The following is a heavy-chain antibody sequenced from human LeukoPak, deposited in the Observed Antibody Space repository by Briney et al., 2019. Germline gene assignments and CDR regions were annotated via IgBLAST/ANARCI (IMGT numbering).Heavy chain of an antibody. Sequence: SETLSLTCAVYSGSFSGYYWTWFRQPPGKGLEWIGEFNHNWGTKYNPSLNSRVTISVDTSNNHLSLKLTSVTAADTAVYYCARGSAFDYWGQGTLAAVSS. CDR2: FNHNWGT. J-gene: IGHJ4*02. CDR1: SGSFSGYY. V-gene: IGHV4-34*01. CDR3: ARGSAFDY.